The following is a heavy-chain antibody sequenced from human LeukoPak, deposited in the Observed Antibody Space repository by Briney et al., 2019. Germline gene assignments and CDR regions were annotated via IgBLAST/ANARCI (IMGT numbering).Heavy chain of an antibody. D-gene: IGHD3-16*01. J-gene: IGHJ4*02. CDR3: ARVRGLTPDY. V-gene: IGHV4-59*12. CDR2: IYYSGST. Sequence: PSETLSLTCTVSGGSISSYYWSWFRQPPGKGLEWIGYIYYSGSTNYNPSLKSRVTISVDTSKNQFSLKLSSVTAADTAVYYCARVRGLTPDYWGQGTLVTVSS. CDR1: GGSISSYY.